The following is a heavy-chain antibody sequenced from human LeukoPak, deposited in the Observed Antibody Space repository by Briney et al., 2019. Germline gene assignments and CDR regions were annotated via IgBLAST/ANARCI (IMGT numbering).Heavy chain of an antibody. J-gene: IGHJ4*02. D-gene: IGHD1-26*01. CDR1: GFTVSSNY. Sequence: GGSLRLSCAASGFTVSSNYMSWVRQAPGKGLEWVSVIYSGGSTYYADSVKGRFTISRDSSKNTLYLQMNSLRAEDTAVYYCARSSGSYQRLDYWGQGTLVTVSS. CDR2: IYSGGST. V-gene: IGHV3-53*05. CDR3: ARSSGSYQRLDY.